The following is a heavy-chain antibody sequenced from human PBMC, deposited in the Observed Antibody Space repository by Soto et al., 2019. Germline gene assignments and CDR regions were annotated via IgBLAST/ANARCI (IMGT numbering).Heavy chain of an antibody. CDR2: ISYSGST. D-gene: IGHD3-10*01. CDR3: ARTTLRRGNFDY. Sequence: SDTLAITYAFSDYSVSGSNWLGWIRQPPGKGLEWIGYISYSGSTYYNPSLKSRVTMPVDTSKNQFSLKLTSVTAVDTAVYYCARTTLRRGNFDYWGQGTLVTVS. V-gene: IGHV4-28*01. J-gene: IGHJ4*02. CDR1: DYSVSGSNW.